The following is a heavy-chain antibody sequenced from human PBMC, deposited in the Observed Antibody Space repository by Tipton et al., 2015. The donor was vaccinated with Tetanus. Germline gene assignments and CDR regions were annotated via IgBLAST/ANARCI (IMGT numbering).Heavy chain of an antibody. V-gene: IGHV3-15*07. CDR3: TTAGIVGAGYGVDC. CDR2: IKNKADGGTT. J-gene: IGHJ4*02. CDR1: GLFFKNAW. D-gene: IGHD1-26*01. Sequence: SLRLSCATSGLFFKNAWMNWVRQAPGKGLEWVGRIKNKADGGTTDYSARVKDRFSISRDDSKDTLFLQMNSQKTEDTAVYYCTTAGIVGAGYGVDCGGGGTLVVVSS.